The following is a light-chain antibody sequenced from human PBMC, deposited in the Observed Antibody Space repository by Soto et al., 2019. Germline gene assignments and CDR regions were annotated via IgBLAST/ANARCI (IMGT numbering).Light chain of an antibody. V-gene: IGLV2-8*01. CDR3: SSYAGSNNLL. Sequence: QSALTQPPSASGSPGQSVAISCTGTNSDIGNYNFVSWYQQHPGKAPKLMIYEVNKRPSGVPDRFSGSKSGNTASLTVSGLQPEDEADYYCSSYAGSNNLLFGGGTKLNVL. CDR1: NSDIGNYNF. J-gene: IGLJ2*01. CDR2: EVN.